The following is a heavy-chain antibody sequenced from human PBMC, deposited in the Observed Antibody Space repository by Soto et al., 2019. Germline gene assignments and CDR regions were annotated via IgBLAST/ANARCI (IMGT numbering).Heavy chain of an antibody. CDR2: IIPIFGTA. V-gene: IGHV1-69*01. CDR3: ARSRDIVVVPAASLNYYYYYGMDV. J-gene: IGHJ6*02. CDR1: GGTFSSYA. D-gene: IGHD2-2*01. Sequence: QVQLVQSGAEVKKPGSSVKVSCKASGGTFSSYAISWVRQAPGQGLEWMGGIIPIFGTANYAQKFQGRVTITADESTSTAYMELSSLGSEDTAVDYCARSRDIVVVPAASLNYYYYYGMDVWGQGTTVTVSS.